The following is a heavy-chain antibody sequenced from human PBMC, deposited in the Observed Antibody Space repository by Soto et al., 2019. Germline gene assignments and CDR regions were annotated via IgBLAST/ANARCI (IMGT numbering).Heavy chain of an antibody. CDR1: GFTFSSYS. Sequence: GGSLRLSCAASGFTFSSYSMNWVRQAPGKGLEWVSSISSSSSYIYYADSVKGRFTISRDNAKNSLYLQMNSLRAEDTAVYYCARDKGEQLGEGDYYYYYYMDVWGKGTTVTVSS. D-gene: IGHD6-13*01. CDR3: ARDKGEQLGEGDYYYYYYMDV. CDR2: ISSSSSYI. J-gene: IGHJ6*03. V-gene: IGHV3-21*01.